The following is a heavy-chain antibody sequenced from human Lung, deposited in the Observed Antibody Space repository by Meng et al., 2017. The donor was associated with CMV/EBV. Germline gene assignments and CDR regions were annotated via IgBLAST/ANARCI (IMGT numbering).Heavy chain of an antibody. Sequence: VHLLQSGAEGKEPRSAVRGSGEASGYTFASYGISWLRQAPGQGLEWMGWFVNNVDTYSAQKFQGRVTMTTDTHTSTAFMELRSLRSDDTAVYYCARGTPGRSYSDYWGQGTLVTVSS. J-gene: IGHJ4*02. CDR3: ARGTPGRSYSDY. D-gene: IGHD3-10*01. CDR2: FVNNVDT. CDR1: GYTFASYG. V-gene: IGHV1-18*01.